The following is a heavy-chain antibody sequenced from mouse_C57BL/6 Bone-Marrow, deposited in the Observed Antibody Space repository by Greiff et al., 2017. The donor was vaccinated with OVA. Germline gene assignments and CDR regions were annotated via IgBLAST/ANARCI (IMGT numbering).Heavy chain of an antibody. J-gene: IGHJ1*03. CDR2: IYPSDSET. Sequence: QVQLQQPGAELVRPGSSVKLSCKASGYTFTSYWMDWVKQRPGQGLEWIGNIYPSDSETHYNQKFKDKATLTVDKSSSTADMQLSSLTSEDSAVYYCARTGSSYWYFDVWGTGTTVTVSS. D-gene: IGHD1-1*01. V-gene: IGHV1-61*01. CDR1: GYTFTSYW. CDR3: ARTGSSYWYFDV.